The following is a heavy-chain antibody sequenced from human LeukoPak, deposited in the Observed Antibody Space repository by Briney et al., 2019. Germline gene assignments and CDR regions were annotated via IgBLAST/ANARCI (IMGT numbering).Heavy chain of an antibody. CDR2: ISYDGSNK. D-gene: IGHD3-16*01. V-gene: IGHV3-30-3*01. CDR3: AREYEVPLASYYYYGMDV. Sequence: GGSLRLSCAVSEFTVSSTYMSWVRQAPGKGLEWVAVISYDGSNKYYADSVKGRFTISRDNSKNTLYLQMNSLRAEDTAVYYCAREYEVPLASYYYYGMDVWGQGTTVTVSS. CDR1: EFTVSSTY. J-gene: IGHJ6*02.